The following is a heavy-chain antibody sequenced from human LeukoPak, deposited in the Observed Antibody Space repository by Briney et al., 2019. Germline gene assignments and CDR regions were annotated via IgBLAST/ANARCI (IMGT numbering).Heavy chain of an antibody. J-gene: IGHJ4*02. CDR2: IYYSGST. V-gene: IGHV4-59*12. D-gene: IGHD6-19*01. CDR3: ARDPGIAVAGGGN. Sequence: PSETLSLTCTVSGGSISSYYWSWIRQPPGKGLEWIGYIYYSGSTYYNPSLKSRVTISVDTSKNQFSLKLSSVTAADTAVYYCARDPGIAVAGGGNWGQGTLVTVSS. CDR1: GGSISSYY.